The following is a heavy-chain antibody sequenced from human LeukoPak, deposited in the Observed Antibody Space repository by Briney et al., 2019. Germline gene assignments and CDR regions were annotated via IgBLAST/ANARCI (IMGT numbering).Heavy chain of an antibody. Sequence: GESLKISCKGSGYNFASYWIDWVRQMPGKGLEWMGIIYPGDSDTRYSPSFQGQVTVSADKSISTAYLQWSSLKASDTAMYYCARAYCGGDCYPIDYWGQGTLVTVSS. CDR3: ARAYCGGDCYPIDY. V-gene: IGHV5-51*01. CDR2: IYPGDSDT. J-gene: IGHJ4*02. CDR1: GYNFASYW. D-gene: IGHD2-21*02.